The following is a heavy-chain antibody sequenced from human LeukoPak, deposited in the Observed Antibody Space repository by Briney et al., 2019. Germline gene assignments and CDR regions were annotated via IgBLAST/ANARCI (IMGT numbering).Heavy chain of an antibody. J-gene: IGHJ4*03. V-gene: IGHV4-34*01. CDR2: VNHRGDT. Sequence: PSETLSLTCAVYGGSFTGYYWSWIRQSPRKGLQWIAEVNHRGDTNYNPSVKGRVTISVDTSKNQFSLKVTSLTAADTAVYYCARGPTISETGYFDYWGQGTLVTVSS. D-gene: IGHD1-1*01. CDR1: GGSFTGYY. CDR3: ARGPTISETGYFDY.